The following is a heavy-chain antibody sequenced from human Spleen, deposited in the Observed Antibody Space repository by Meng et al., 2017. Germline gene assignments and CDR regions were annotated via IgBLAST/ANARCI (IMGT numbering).Heavy chain of an antibody. CDR2: ISSSGSTI. CDR3: ARLDGRGYSGYVWYFDY. Sequence: GESLRLSCAASGFTFSSYEMNWVRQAPGKGLEWVSYISSSGSTIYYADSVKGRFTISRDNAKNSLYLQMNSLRAEDTAVYYCARLDGRGYSGYVWYFDYWGQATLATVSS. CDR1: GFTFSSYE. D-gene: IGHD5-12*01. V-gene: IGHV3-48*03. J-gene: IGHJ4*02.